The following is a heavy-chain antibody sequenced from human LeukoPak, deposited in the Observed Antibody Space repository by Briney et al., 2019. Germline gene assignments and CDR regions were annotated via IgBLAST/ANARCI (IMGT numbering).Heavy chain of an antibody. CDR2: ISSNGATT. V-gene: IGHV3-64*01. CDR1: GFTFSSYA. J-gene: IGHJ4*02. D-gene: IGHD3-3*01. CDR3: AIVYFWSGYFDY. Sequence: GGSLRLSCVASGFTFSSYAMHWVRQAPGKGLEYVSAISSNGATTYYANSVKGRFSISRDNSKNTVYLQMGSLRAEDMAVYYCAIVYFWSGYFDYWGQGTLVTVSS.